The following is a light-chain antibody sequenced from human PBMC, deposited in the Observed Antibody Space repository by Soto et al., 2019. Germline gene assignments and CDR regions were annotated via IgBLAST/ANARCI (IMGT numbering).Light chain of an antibody. CDR3: SSYTRSTTLV. CDR2: EVS. CDR1: SSDVGGYNY. Sequence: QSALTQPASVSGSPGQSITISCTGTSSDVGGYNYVSWYQQHPGKAPKLMIYEVSSRPSGISDRFSGSKSGSTASLTISGLQAEDEADYYCSSYTRSTTLVFGGGTKLTVL. J-gene: IGLJ3*02. V-gene: IGLV2-14*01.